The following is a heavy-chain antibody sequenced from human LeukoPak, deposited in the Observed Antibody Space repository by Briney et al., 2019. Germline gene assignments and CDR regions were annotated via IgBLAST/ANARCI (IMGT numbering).Heavy chain of an antibody. CDR1: GYTFTGYY. J-gene: IGHJ3*02. CDR2: INPNSGGT. V-gene: IGHV1-2*02. D-gene: IGHD3-3*01. CDR3: ARDSFGAGYAFDI. Sequence: ASVKVSCKASGYTFTGYYMHWVRQAPGQGLEWMGWINPNSGGTNYAQKFQGRVTMTRDTSISTAYMELRSLRSDDTAVYYCARDSFGAGYAFDIWGQGTMVTVSS.